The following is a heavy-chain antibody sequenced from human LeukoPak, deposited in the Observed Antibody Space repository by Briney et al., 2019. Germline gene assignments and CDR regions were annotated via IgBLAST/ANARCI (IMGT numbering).Heavy chain of an antibody. Sequence: GRSLRLSCAASGFTFSSYAMHWVRQAPVKGLEWVAVISYDGSNKYYADSVKGRFTISRDNSKNTLYLQMNSLRAEDTAVYYCARMLNGGIDYWGQGTLVTVSS. V-gene: IGHV3-30-3*01. CDR1: GFTFSSYA. J-gene: IGHJ4*02. D-gene: IGHD3-16*01. CDR2: ISYDGSNK. CDR3: ARMLNGGIDY.